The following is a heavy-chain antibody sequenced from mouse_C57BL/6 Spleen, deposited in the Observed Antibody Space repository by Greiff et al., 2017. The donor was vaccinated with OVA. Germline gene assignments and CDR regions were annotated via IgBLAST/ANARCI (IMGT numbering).Heavy chain of an antibody. J-gene: IGHJ3*01. CDR1: GYTFTSYW. CDR2: IHPNSGST. V-gene: IGHV1-64*01. Sequence: VQLQQPGAELVKPGASVKLSCKASGYTFTSYWMHWVKQRPGQGLEWIGMIHPNSGSTNYNEKFKSKATLTVDKSSSTAYMQLRSLTSEDAAVYYCAVYYSNPAYWGQGTLVTVSA. CDR3: AVYYSNPAY. D-gene: IGHD2-5*01.